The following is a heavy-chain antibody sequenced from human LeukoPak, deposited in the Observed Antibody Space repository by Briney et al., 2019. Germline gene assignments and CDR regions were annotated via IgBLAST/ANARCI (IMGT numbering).Heavy chain of an antibody. J-gene: IGHJ6*03. V-gene: IGHV1-18*01. CDR3: ARGRYCSSTSCYKVYYYMDV. CDR2: ITPYNGNT. D-gene: IGHD2-2*02. Sequence: GASVKVSCKASGYTFTTYGISWVRQAPGQGLEWMGWITPYNGNTNYAQNLQGRVTMTTDTSTSTAYMELRSLRSDDTAVYYCARGRYCSSTSCYKVYYYMDVWGKGTTVTVSS. CDR1: GYTFTTYG.